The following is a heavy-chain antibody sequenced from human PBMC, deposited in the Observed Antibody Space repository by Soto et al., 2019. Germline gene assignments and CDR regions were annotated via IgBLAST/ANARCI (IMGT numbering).Heavy chain of an antibody. V-gene: IGHV3-15*07. D-gene: IGHD1-1*01. J-gene: IGHJ4*02. CDR1: GFTFTNAW. Sequence: EVQLVESGGGLVKPGESLRLSCAASGFTFTNAWMNWVRQAPGKGPEWVGRVKTKADGGTTDYAAPAKGRFTISRDDAINTVYLQMNSLKIEDTVVYYCSSRIRTTNDYWGQGTLVTVSS. CDR2: VKTKADGGTT. CDR3: SSRIRTTNDY.